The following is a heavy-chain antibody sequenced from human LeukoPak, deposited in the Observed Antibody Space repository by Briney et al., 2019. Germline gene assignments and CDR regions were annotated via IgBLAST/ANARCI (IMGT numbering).Heavy chain of an antibody. CDR2: IYYSGST. D-gene: IGHD3-10*01. J-gene: IGHJ4*02. CDR1: GGSISSGGYY. Sequence: PQTLSLTCTVSGGSISSGGYYWSWIRQHPGKGLEWIGYIYYSGSTYYNPSLKSRVTISVDTSKNQFSLKLSSVTAADTAVYYCAGTSYGSGSFDYWGQGTLVTVSS. V-gene: IGHV4-31*03. CDR3: AGTSYGSGSFDY.